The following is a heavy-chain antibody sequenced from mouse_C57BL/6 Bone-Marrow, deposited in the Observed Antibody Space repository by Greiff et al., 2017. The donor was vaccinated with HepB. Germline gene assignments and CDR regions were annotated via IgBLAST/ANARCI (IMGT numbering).Heavy chain of an antibody. CDR3: ARNLGRGDYFDY. CDR2: IDPSDSYT. CDR1: GYTFTSYW. J-gene: IGHJ2*01. V-gene: IGHV1-69*01. D-gene: IGHD4-1*01. Sequence: VQLQQPGAELVMPGASVKLSCKASGYTFTSYWMHWVKQRPGQGLEWIGEIDPSDSYTNYNQKFKGKSTLTVDKSSSTAYMQLSSLTSEDSAVYYCARNLGRGDYFDYWGQGTTLTVSS.